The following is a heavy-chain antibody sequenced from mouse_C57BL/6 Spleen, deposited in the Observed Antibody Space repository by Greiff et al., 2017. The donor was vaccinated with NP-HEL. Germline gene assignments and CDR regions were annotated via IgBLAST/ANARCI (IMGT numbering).Heavy chain of an antibody. Sequence: EVKLVESGGGLVKPGGSLKLSCAASGFTFSDYGMHWVRQAPEKGLEWVAYIRSGSSTIYYADTVKGRFTISRDNAKNTLFLQMTSLRSEDTAMYYCASLTGTVDYWGQGTTLTVSS. J-gene: IGHJ2*01. CDR1: GFTFSDYG. D-gene: IGHD4-1*01. V-gene: IGHV5-17*01. CDR3: ASLTGTVDY. CDR2: IRSGSSTI.